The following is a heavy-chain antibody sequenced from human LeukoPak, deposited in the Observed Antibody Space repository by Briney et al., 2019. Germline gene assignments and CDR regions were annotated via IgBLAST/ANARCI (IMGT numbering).Heavy chain of an antibody. CDR1: GFSLSTHAVV. CDR3: VYRTKVTSVDH. Sequence: SGPTLVKPTQTLTLTCTFSGFSLSTHAVVVGWVRQPPGKALEWLTFIYGNDDKRYSPSLESRLTITKDTSKNEVVLTMTDMDYVDTATYYCVYRTKVTSVDHWGQGTLVTVSS. V-gene: IGHV2-5*01. D-gene: IGHD4-17*01. J-gene: IGHJ4*02. CDR2: IYGNDDK.